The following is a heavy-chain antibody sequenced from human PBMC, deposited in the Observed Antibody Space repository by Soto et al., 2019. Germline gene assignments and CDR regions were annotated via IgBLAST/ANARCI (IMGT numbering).Heavy chain of an antibody. Sequence: ASVKVSCKASGYTFTSDGISGVRQAPGQGLEWMGWISAYNGNTNYAQKLQGRVTMTTDTSTSTAYMELRSLRSDDTAVYYCARGDTIFGVVNPFYGMDVWGQGTTVTVSS. CDR3: ARGDTIFGVVNPFYGMDV. CDR1: GYTFTSDG. CDR2: ISAYNGNT. V-gene: IGHV1-18*04. J-gene: IGHJ6*02. D-gene: IGHD3-3*01.